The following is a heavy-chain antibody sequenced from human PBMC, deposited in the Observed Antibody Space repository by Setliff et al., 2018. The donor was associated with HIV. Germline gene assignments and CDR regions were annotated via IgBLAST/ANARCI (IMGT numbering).Heavy chain of an antibody. Sequence: GGSLRLSCAASGFTFSSYGMHWVRQAPGEGLEWVTFIRYDGSDKYYADSVKGRFTISRDNSKNTLYLQMNSLRTEDTAVYYCAKNARDYYYYMDVWGKGTTVTVSS. CDR2: IRYDGSDK. J-gene: IGHJ6*03. CDR3: AKNARDYYYYMDV. CDR1: GFTFSSYG. V-gene: IGHV3-30*02.